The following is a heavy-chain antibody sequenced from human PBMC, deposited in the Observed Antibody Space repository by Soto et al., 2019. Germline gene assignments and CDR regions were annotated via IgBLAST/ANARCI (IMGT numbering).Heavy chain of an antibody. D-gene: IGHD4-17*01. CDR1: GYTFTSYG. V-gene: IGHV1-18*01. CDR2: ISAYNGNT. CDR3: ARGLDDYDTGGWFDP. J-gene: IGHJ5*02. Sequence: ASVKVSCKASGYTFTSYGISWVRQAPGQGLEWMGWISAYNGNTNYAQKLQGRVTMTTDTSTSTAYMELRSLRSDDTAVYYCARGLDDYDTGGWFDPWGQGTLVTVSS.